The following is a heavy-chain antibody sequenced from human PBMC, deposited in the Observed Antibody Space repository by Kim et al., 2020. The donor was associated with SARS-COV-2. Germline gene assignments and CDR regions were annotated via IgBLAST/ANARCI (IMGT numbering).Heavy chain of an antibody. Sequence: GGSLRLTCAASGFTFSSYAMSWVRQAPGKGLEWVSVIYSGGSSTYYVDSVKGRFTISRDNSKNTLYLQMNSLRAEDTAVYYCAKDGEVGSGYSPHFDYWGQGTLVTVSS. CDR1: GFTFSSYA. CDR2: IYSGGSST. D-gene: IGHD3-3*01. V-gene: IGHV3-23*03. CDR3: AKDGEVGSGYSPHFDY. J-gene: IGHJ4*02.